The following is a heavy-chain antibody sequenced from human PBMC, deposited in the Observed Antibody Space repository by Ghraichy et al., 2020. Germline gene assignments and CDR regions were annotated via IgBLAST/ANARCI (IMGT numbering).Heavy chain of an antibody. CDR2: ISASGDNT. CDR3: ASRYCTSPGCYVDYKYYFDS. V-gene: IGHV3-23*01. J-gene: IGHJ4*02. CDR1: GFTFSSTA. Sequence: GGSLRLSCAASGFTFSSTAMSWVRQAPGKGLEWVSGISASGDNTYYVDSVKGRFTISRDNSKNTLYVQMNSLRAEDTAVYHCASRYCTSPGCYVDYKYYFDSWGQGTLVTVSS. D-gene: IGHD2-2*01.